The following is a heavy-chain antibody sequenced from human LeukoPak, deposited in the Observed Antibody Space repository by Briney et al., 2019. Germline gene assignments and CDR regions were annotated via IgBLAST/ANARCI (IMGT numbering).Heavy chain of an antibody. CDR3: ASQGYCSSGSCSFPRHPFDY. Sequence: GGSLRLSCAASGFTLRTYWMSWVRQAPEKGLEWVANIKQDGSEKYYVDSVRGRFTISRDNAKNSLSLQMNSLRAEDTAVYYCASQGYCSSGSCSFPRHPFDYWGQGTLVTVSS. D-gene: IGHD2-15*01. CDR1: GFTLRTYW. CDR2: IKQDGSEK. V-gene: IGHV3-7*01. J-gene: IGHJ4*02.